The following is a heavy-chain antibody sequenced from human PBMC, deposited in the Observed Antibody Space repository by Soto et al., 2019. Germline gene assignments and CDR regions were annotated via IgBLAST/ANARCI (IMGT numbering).Heavy chain of an antibody. J-gene: IGHJ3*02. D-gene: IGHD2-2*01. CDR2: ISSSSSYI. CDR3: ARVRSYHEDAFDI. Sequence: GGSLRLSCAASGFTFSSYSMNWVRQAPGKWLEWVSSISSSSSYIYYADSVKGRFTISRDNAKNSLYLQMNSLRAEDTAVYYCARVRSYHEDAFDIWGQGTMVTVSS. V-gene: IGHV3-21*01. CDR1: GFTFSSYS.